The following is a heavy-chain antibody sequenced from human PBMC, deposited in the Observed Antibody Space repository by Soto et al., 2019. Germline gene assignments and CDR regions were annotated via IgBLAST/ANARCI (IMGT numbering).Heavy chain of an antibody. V-gene: IGHV1-3*01. CDR3: ARGGSLYWYFDL. CDR2: INAGNGNT. Sequence: ASVKVSCKASGYTFTSYAMNWVRHALGQRLEWMGWINAGNGNTKYSQKFQGRVTITRDTSASTAYMELSSLRSEDTAVYYCARGGSLYWYFDLWGRGTLVTVSS. D-gene: IGHD1-26*01. J-gene: IGHJ2*01. CDR1: GYTFTSYA.